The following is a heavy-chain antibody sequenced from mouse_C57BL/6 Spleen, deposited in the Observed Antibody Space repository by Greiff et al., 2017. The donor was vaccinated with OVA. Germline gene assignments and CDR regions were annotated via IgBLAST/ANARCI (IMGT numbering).Heavy chain of an antibody. V-gene: IGHV5-4*01. D-gene: IGHD2-4*01. CDR2: ISDGGSYT. CDR1: GFTFSSYA. J-gene: IGHJ4*01. Sequence: EVQVVESGGGLVKPGGSLKLSCAASGFTFSSYAMSWVRQTPEKRLEWVATISDGGSYTYYPDNVKGRFTISRDNAKNNLYLQMSHLKSEDTAMYYCARADDYDDYAMDYWGQGTSVTVSS. CDR3: ARADDYDDYAMDY.